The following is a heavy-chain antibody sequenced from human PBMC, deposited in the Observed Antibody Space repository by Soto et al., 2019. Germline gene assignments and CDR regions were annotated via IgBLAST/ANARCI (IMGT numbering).Heavy chain of an antibody. V-gene: IGHV3-9*01. CDR2: ISWNSGSI. J-gene: IGHJ3*02. Sequence: PGGSLRLSCAASGFTFDDYAMHWVRQAPGKGLEWVSGISWNSGSIGYADSVKGRFTISRDNAKNSLYLQMNSLRAEDTALYYCAKDIGDYDAFDIWGQGTMVT. CDR3: AKDIGDYDAFDI. CDR1: GFTFDDYA. D-gene: IGHD4-17*01.